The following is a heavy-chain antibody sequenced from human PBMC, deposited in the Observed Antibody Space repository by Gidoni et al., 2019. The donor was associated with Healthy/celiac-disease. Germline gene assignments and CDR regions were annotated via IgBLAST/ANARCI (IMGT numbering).Heavy chain of an antibody. CDR3: AKDGSGSGSYSYYYYYYYMDV. CDR1: GFTFSSYG. V-gene: IGHV3-30*02. Sequence: QVQLVASGGGVVQPGGSLRLSCAASGFTFSSYGMHWVRQAPGKGLEWVAFIRYDGSNKYYADSVKGRFTISRDNSKNTLYLQMNSLRAEDTAVYYCAKDGSGSGSYSYYYYYYYMDVWGKGTTVTVSS. D-gene: IGHD3-10*01. J-gene: IGHJ6*03. CDR2: IRYDGSNK.